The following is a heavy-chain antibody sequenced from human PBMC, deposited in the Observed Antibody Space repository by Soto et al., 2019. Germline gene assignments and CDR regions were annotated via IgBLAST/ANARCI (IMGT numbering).Heavy chain of an antibody. CDR3: TREQSDDNYFDP. V-gene: IGHV4-61*08. D-gene: IGHD6-19*01. CDR1: GASLSSGGYF. Sequence: SETLSLTCTVSGASLSSGGYFYTWVRQPPGKGLEWPGYIYYSGGTNYNPSLRSRVTISLDKSKSQFSLRLISVTAADTAVYYCTREQSDDNYFDPWGQGTLVTVSS. CDR2: IYYSGGT. J-gene: IGHJ5*02.